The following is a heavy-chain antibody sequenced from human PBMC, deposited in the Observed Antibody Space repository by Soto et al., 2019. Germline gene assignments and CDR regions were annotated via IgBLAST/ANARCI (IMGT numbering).Heavy chain of an antibody. D-gene: IGHD2-2*01. J-gene: IGHJ6*02. V-gene: IGHV5-51*01. Sequence: GESLKISCKGSGYSFTSYWIGWVRQMPGKGLEWMGIIYPGDSDTRYSPSFQGQVTISADKSISTAYLQWSSLKASDTAMYYCARIVVVPAATGGYYYYGMDVWGQGPTVTVSS. CDR3: ARIVVVPAATGGYYYYGMDV. CDR1: GYSFTSYW. CDR2: IYPGDSDT.